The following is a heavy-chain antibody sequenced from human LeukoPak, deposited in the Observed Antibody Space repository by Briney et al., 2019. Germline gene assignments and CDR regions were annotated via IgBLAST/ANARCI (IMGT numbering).Heavy chain of an antibody. CDR1: GGTFSSYA. V-gene: IGHV1-69*13. D-gene: IGHD6-13*01. CDR3: ARDSGYSSSWYGGYYGMDV. Sequence: ASVKVSCKASGGTFSSYAVSWVRQAPGQGLEWMGGIIPIFGTANYAQKFQGRVTITADESTSTAYMELSSLRSEDTAVYYCARDSGYSSSWYGGYYGMDVWGKGTTVTVSS. J-gene: IGHJ6*04. CDR2: IIPIFGTA.